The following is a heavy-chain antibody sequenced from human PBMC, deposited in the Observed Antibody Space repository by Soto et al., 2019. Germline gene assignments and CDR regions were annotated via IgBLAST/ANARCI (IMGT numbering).Heavy chain of an antibody. CDR2: IGTAGQT. J-gene: IGHJ6*02. CDR1: GFTFSSYD. CDR3: ARDHGWTIAARLYYYYGMDV. D-gene: IGHD6-6*01. V-gene: IGHV3-13*01. Sequence: GGSLRLSCAASGFTFSSYDMHWVRQATRKGLEWVSGIGTAGQTFYPDSVKGRFTISRDNAKNSLYLQMNSLRAEDTAVYYCARDHGWTIAARLYYYYGMDVWGQGPTVTVSS.